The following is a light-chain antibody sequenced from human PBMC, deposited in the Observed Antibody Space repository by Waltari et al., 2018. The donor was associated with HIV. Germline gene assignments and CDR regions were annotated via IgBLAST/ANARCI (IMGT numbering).Light chain of an antibody. CDR3: QSAHNSHTI. CDR1: ALSRHF. V-gene: IGLV3-25*03. CDR2: QDG. Sequence: SYDLTQATSVSVTPGQTAKIPCSGDALSRHFVSWYRQEPGPAPMMIIFQDGQRPSGIPARFSASTSGTIATLTISEVQAEDEADYYCQSAHNSHTIFGGGTKLTVL. J-gene: IGLJ2*01.